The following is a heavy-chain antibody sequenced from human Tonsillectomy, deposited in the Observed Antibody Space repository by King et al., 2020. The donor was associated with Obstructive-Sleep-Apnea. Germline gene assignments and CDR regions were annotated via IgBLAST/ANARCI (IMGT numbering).Heavy chain of an antibody. D-gene: IGHD1-20*01. CDR1: GGTFSSYA. CDR2: IIPIFGTA. J-gene: IGHJ6*02. CDR3: ARDDPLITVTTKVYYYYGMDV. Sequence: VQLVQSGAEVKKPGSSVKVSCKASGGTFSSYAISWVRQAPGQGLEWMGGIIPIFGTANYAQKFQGRVTITADESTSTAYMELSSLRSEDTAGYYCARDDPLITVTTKVYYYYGMDVWGQGTTVTVSS. V-gene: IGHV1-69*01.